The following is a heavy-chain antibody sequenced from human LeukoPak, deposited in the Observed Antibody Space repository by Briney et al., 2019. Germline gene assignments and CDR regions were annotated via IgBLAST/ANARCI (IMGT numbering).Heavy chain of an antibody. Sequence: SETLSPTCTVSGDSISSYGYYWGWIRQPPGKGLEWIGSINTGGGTHYNPSLKSRVTISIDTSRNQFSLKLSSVTAADTAVYYCARHSAKTTGYFQNWGQGTLVTVSS. CDR2: INTGGGT. D-gene: IGHD4-17*01. J-gene: IGHJ1*01. V-gene: IGHV4-39*07. CDR1: GDSISSYGYY. CDR3: ARHSAKTTGYFQN.